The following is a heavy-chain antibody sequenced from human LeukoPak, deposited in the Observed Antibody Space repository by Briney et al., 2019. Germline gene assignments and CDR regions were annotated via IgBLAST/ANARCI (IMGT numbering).Heavy chain of an antibody. D-gene: IGHD2-15*01. CDR3: ARDPQDCSGGSCYAGLYYMDV. Sequence: ASVKVSCKASGYTFTGYYMHWVRQAPGQGLEWMGWINPNSGGTNYAQKFQGRVTMTRDTSISTAYMELSKLRSDDTAVYYCARDPQDCSGGSCYAGLYYMDVWGKGTTVTVSS. J-gene: IGHJ6*03. CDR2: INPNSGGT. V-gene: IGHV1-2*02. CDR1: GYTFTGYY.